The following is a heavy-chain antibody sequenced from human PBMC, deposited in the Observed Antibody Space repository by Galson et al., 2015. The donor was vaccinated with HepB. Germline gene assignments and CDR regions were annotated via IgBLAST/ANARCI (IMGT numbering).Heavy chain of an antibody. CDR2: ISSSSSYT. D-gene: IGHD2-15*01. Sequence: SLRLSCAASGFTFSDYYMSWIRQAPGKGLEWVSYISSSSSYTNYADSVKGRFTISRDNAKNSLYLQMNSLRAEDTAVYYCARDLDPDIVVVVSRYGMDVWGQGTTVTVSS. CDR3: ARDLDPDIVVVVSRYGMDV. J-gene: IGHJ6*02. V-gene: IGHV3-11*06. CDR1: GFTFSDYY.